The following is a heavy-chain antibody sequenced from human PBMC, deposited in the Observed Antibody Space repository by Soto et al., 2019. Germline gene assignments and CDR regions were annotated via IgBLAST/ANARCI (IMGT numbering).Heavy chain of an antibody. V-gene: IGHV1-18*04. CDR1: GHTTTRHW. D-gene: IGHD4-4*01. Sequence: ASVKVSCKAFGHTTTRHWTHWVRQAPGQGLEWMGGINAYNGNKTYAQKLQGRVTMTTDTSTSTAYMELRSLRSDDTAVDYCAGGITVTDYWGQGTLVTVSS. CDR3: AGGITVTDY. J-gene: IGHJ4*02. CDR2: INAYNGNK.